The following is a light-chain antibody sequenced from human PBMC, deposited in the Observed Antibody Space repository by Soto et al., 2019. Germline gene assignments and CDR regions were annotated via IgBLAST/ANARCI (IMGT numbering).Light chain of an antibody. J-gene: IGKJ1*01. CDR2: DTF. Sequence: DIQMTQSPSSLSASVGARVTITCRASQGIRYNLGWYQQRPGKAPERLIYDTFTLASGVPSRFSCSGSGTEFTLTVASLQPEDVATYYGLQDEAYPWTFGHGTKVELK. CDR3: LQDEAYPWT. V-gene: IGKV1-17*01. CDR1: QGIRYN.